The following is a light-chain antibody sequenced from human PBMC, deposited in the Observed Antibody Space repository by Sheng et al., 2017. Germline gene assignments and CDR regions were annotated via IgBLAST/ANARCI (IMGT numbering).Light chain of an antibody. J-gene: IGKJ1*01. CDR2: GAS. Sequence: EIVLTQSPGTLSLSPGERATLSCRASQSVTNNLLAWYQQKPGQAPRLLIYGASSRATDIPDRFSGSGSGTDFTLTISRLETEDCGVYYCQQYGSSPPWTFGQGTKVEIK. CDR1: QSVTNNL. CDR3: QQYGSSPPWT. V-gene: IGKV3-20*01.